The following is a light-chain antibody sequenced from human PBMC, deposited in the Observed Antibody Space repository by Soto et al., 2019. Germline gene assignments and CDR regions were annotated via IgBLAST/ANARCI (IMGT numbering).Light chain of an antibody. CDR2: GAS. V-gene: IGKV3-20*01. CDR1: QSLSSNY. J-gene: IGKJ3*01. CDR3: QQYGSSLFT. Sequence: EIVLTQSPGTLSLSPGERATLSCRASQSLSSNYLAWYQQKPGQAPRLLIYGASTRATGIPYRFSGSGSGTDFTLTISRLEPEDFAVYYCQQYGSSLFTFDPGTKVDIK.